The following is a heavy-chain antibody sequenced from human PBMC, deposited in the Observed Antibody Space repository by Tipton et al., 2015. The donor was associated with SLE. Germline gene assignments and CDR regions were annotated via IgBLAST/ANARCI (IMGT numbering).Heavy chain of an antibody. CDR3: ARDYHSGLGY. J-gene: IGHJ4*02. CDR1: GYTFTSYD. V-gene: IGHV1-2*02. CDR2: INPNSGGT. Sequence: VQLVQSGAEVKKPGASVKVSCKASGYTFTSYDINWVRQATGQGLEWMGWINPNSGGTNYAQKFQGRVTMTRDTSISTAYMELNRLRSDDTAVYYCARDYHSGLGYWGQGTLLTVSS. D-gene: IGHD6-19*01.